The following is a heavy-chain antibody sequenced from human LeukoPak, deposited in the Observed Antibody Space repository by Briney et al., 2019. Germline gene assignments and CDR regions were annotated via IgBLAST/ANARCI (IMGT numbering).Heavy chain of an antibody. Sequence: AGSLRLSCAASGFTFSTYWMHCVRHAPGKWLVWVSRINSDGSTTTYADSMQGRFTISRDNAKNTLYLKMNSLRAEDTAVYYCAVKWTYDGFDIWGQGTMVTVSS. CDR3: AVKWTYDGFDI. D-gene: IGHD1-26*01. CDR1: GFTFSTYW. V-gene: IGHV3-74*01. CDR2: INSDGSTT. J-gene: IGHJ3*02.